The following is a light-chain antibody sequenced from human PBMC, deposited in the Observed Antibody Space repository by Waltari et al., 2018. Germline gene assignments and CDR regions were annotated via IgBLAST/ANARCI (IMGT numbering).Light chain of an antibody. V-gene: IGLV2-8*01. CDR3: SSYAGSNNFVV. Sequence: QSALTQSPSASGSPGQSVTISCTGTSSDVGGYNYVSWYQQHPGKAPKRMIYGVSKRPSGVPDRFSGSKSGNTASLTVSGLQAEDEADYYCSSYAGSNNFVVFGGGTKLTVL. CDR1: SSDVGGYNY. CDR2: GVS. J-gene: IGLJ2*01.